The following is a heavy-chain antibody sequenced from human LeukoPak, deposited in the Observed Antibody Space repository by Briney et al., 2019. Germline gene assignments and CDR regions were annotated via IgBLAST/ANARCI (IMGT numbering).Heavy chain of an antibody. Sequence: GGSLRLSCAASGFTFRDYYMSWIRQAPGKGLEWVSYISSSGSTIYYADSVKGRFTISRDNAKNSLYLQVNSLRAEDTAVYYCARGGYCSSTSCQGYYYYYGMDVWGQGTTVTVSS. D-gene: IGHD2-2*01. CDR2: ISSSGSTI. CDR3: ARGGYCSSTSCQGYYYYYGMDV. V-gene: IGHV3-11*01. CDR1: GFTFRDYY. J-gene: IGHJ6*02.